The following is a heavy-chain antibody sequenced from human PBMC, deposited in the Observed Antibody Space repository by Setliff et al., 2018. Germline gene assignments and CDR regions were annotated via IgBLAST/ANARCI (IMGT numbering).Heavy chain of an antibody. CDR3: ARLYYDYVWGSYRLYYYYGMDV. CDR2: MNPNRGNT. D-gene: IGHD3-16*02. CDR1: GYTFTSYD. V-gene: IGHV1-8*02. J-gene: IGHJ6*02. Sequence: GASVKVSCKASGYTFTSYDINWVRQATGQGLEWMGWMNPNRGNTGYAQKFQGRVTMTRNTSISTAYMELSSLRSEDTAVYYCARLYYDYVWGSYRLYYYYGMDVWGQGTTVTVSS.